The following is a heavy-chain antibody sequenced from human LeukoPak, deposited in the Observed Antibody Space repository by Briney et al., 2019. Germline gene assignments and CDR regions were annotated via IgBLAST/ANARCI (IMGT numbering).Heavy chain of an antibody. D-gene: IGHD3-10*01. CDR3: ARGSHYYCSGSYYNGDY. CDR2: IKQDGSEK. Sequence: GGSLRLSCAASGFTFSSYWMSWVRQAPGKGLEWVANIKQDGSEKYYVDSVKGRFTISRDNAKNSLYLQMNSLRAEDTAVYYCARGSHYYCSGSYYNGDYWGQGTLVTVSS. CDR1: GFTFSSYW. J-gene: IGHJ4*02. V-gene: IGHV3-7*01.